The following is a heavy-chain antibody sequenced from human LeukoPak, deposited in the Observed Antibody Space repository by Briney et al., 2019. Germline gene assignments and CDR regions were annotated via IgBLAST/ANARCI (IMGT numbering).Heavy chain of an antibody. CDR2: IIPILGIA. J-gene: IGHJ4*02. V-gene: IGHV1-69*04. Sequence: RASVKVSCKASGGTFSSYAISWVRQAPGQGLEWMGRIIPILGIANYAQKFQGRVTITADKSTSTAYMELSSLRSEDTAVYYCARDSSMVTTSYWGQGTLVTVSS. CDR3: ARDSSMVTTSY. D-gene: IGHD4-17*01. CDR1: GGTFSSYA.